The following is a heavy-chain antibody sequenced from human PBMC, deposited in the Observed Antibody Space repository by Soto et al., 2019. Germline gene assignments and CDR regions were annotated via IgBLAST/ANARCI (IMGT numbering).Heavy chain of an antibody. J-gene: IGHJ4*02. V-gene: IGHV4-39*01. CDR1: GGSISSSSYY. CDR3: ARYCSGGSCTMTTVTTSDY. CDR2: IYYSGST. Sequence: SETLSLTCTVSGGSISSSSYYWGWIRQPPGKGLEWIGSIYYSGSTYYNPSLKSRVTISVDTSKTQFSLKLSSVTAADTAVYYCARYCSGGSCTMTTVTTSDYWGQGTLVTVSS. D-gene: IGHD2-15*01.